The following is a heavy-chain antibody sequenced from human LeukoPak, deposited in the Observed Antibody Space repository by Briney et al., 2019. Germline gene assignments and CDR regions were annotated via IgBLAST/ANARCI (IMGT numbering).Heavy chain of an antibody. J-gene: IGHJ4*02. Sequence: GASVKVSCKASGYTFTGYYMHWVRQAPGQGLEWMGWINPNSGGTNYAQKFQGRVTMTRDTSISTAYMELSRLRSDDTAVYYCARGVQLLWFGELWPPDYWGQGTLVTVSS. D-gene: IGHD3-10*01. CDR3: ARGVQLLWFGELWPPDY. CDR1: GYTFTGYY. V-gene: IGHV1-2*02. CDR2: INPNSGGT.